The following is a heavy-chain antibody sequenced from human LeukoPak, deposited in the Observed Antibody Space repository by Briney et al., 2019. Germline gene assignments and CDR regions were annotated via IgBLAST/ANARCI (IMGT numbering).Heavy chain of an antibody. CDR1: GFTFSSYV. Sequence: GGSLRLSCAASGFTFSSYVMSWVRQAPGKGLEWVSSISGSGDSTYYADSVKGRFTISRDNSKNTLYLQMNSLRAEDTALYYCARVSSPFDYWGQGTLVTVSS. J-gene: IGHJ4*02. V-gene: IGHV3-23*01. CDR3: ARVSSPFDY. CDR2: ISGSGDST.